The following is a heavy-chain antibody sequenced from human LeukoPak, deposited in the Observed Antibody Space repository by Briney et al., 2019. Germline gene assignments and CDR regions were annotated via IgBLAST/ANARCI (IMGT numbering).Heavy chain of an antibody. Sequence: SETLSLTCTVSGGSISSSSYHWGWIRQAPGTGLEWIANMFYSGSAYYNPSLKSRVSISVDTSKNQFSLKMSSVTAADTAVYYCARGQMTTVPLLDYWGQGALVTVSS. CDR2: MFYSGSA. V-gene: IGHV4-39*07. D-gene: IGHD4-11*01. CDR3: ARGQMTTVPLLDY. J-gene: IGHJ4*02. CDR1: GGSISSSSYH.